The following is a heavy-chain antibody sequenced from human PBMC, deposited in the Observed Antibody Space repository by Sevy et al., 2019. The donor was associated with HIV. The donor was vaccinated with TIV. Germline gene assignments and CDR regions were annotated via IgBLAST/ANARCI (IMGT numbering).Heavy chain of an antibody. D-gene: IGHD3-10*01. Sequence: SDTLSLTCTVSGGSISSSSYYWGWIRQPPGKGLEWIGSIYYSGSTYYNPSLKSRVTISVDTSKNQFSLKLSSVTAADTAVYYCARHPITKGITYYFDYWGQGTLVTVSS. CDR2: IYYSGST. CDR3: ARHPITKGITYYFDY. V-gene: IGHV4-39*01. CDR1: GGSISSSSYY. J-gene: IGHJ4*02.